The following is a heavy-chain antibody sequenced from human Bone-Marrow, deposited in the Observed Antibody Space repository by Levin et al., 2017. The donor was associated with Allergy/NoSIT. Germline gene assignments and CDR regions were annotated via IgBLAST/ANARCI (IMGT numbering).Heavy chain of an antibody. J-gene: IGHJ6*03. Sequence: GGSLRLSCAASGFTFSSYSMNWVRQAPGKGLEWVSYISSSSSTIYYADSVKGRFTISRDNAKNSLYLQMNSLRAEDTAVYYCARVHCSSTSCYDSWEHGKDMDVWGKGTTVTVSS. CDR1: GFTFSSYS. V-gene: IGHV3-48*01. CDR2: ISSSSSTI. D-gene: IGHD2-2*01. CDR3: ARVHCSSTSCYDSWEHGKDMDV.